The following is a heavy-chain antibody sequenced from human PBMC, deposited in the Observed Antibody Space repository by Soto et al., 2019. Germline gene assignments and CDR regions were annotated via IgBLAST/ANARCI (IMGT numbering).Heavy chain of an antibody. V-gene: IGHV4-59*08. CDR2: IYYSGST. Sequence: PSETLSLTCTVSGGSISSYYWSWIRQPPGKGLEWIRYIYYSGSTNYNPSLKSRVTISVDTSKNQFSLKLSSVTAADTAVYYCARLLYGLGSWFDPWGQGTLVTVS. CDR3: ARLLYGLGSWFDP. CDR1: GGSISSYY. J-gene: IGHJ5*02. D-gene: IGHD3-10*01.